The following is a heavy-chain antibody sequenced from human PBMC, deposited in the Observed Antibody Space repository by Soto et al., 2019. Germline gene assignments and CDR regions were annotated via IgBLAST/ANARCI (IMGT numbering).Heavy chain of an antibody. CDR1: GFTFSSYA. D-gene: IGHD3-10*01. V-gene: IGHV3-23*01. Sequence: GGSLRLSCAASGFTFSSYAMSWVRQAPGKGLEWVSAISGSGGSTYYADSVKGRFTISRDNSKNTLYLQMNSLRAEDTAVYYCAKDQNDYYGSGSYFPNWFDPWGQGTLVTVSS. CDR3: AKDQNDYYGSGSYFPNWFDP. CDR2: ISGSGGST. J-gene: IGHJ5*02.